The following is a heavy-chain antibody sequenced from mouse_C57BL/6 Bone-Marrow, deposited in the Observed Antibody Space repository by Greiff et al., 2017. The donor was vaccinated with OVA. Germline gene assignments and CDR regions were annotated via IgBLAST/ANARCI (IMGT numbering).Heavy chain of an antibody. V-gene: IGHV5-9-1*02. D-gene: IGHD1-1*01. CDR1: GFTFSSYA. CDR2: ISSGGDYI. J-gene: IGHJ2*01. CDR3: TRVEVITTAFDY. Sequence: EVKLVESGEGLVKPGGSLKLSCAASGFTFSSYAMSWVRQTPEKRLEWVAYISSGGDYIYYADTVKGRFTISRDNARNTLYLQMSSLKSEDTAMYYFTRVEVITTAFDYWGQGTTLTVSS.